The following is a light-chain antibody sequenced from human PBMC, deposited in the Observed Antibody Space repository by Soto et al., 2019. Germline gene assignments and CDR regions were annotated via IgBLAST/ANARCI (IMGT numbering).Light chain of an antibody. J-gene: IGLJ3*02. CDR1: SRDVGTYKY. Sequence: QAALTQPASVSGSPGQSISISCTGTSRDVGTYKYVSWYQQHPGRAPKMIIYDVSSRPSGIPNRFSGSKSGNTASLTISGLQAEDEADYYCSSYAGNSIVLFGGGTKLTVL. CDR3: SSYAGNSIVL. V-gene: IGLV2-14*01. CDR2: DVS.